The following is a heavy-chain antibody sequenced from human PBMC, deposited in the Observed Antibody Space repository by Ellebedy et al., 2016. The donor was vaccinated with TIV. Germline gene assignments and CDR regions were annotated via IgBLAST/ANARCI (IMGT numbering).Heavy chain of an antibody. Sequence: GESLKISCAASGFTFRSYDMHWVRQATGKGLEWVSAIGTAGDTYYPGSVKGRFTISRENAMNSLYLQMNSLRAEDTAVYYCARVRFGDTAVDYWGQGTLVTVSS. CDR1: GFTFRSYD. D-gene: IGHD5-18*01. J-gene: IGHJ4*02. CDR3: ARVRFGDTAVDY. CDR2: IGTAGDT. V-gene: IGHV3-13*01.